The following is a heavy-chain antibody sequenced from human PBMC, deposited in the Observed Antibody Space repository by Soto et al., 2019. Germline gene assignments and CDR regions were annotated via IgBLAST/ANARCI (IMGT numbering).Heavy chain of an antibody. CDR3: ARMGDVPSYYYAMDV. CDR2: INGYNGNT. Sequence: QVQLVQSGAEVKKPGASVKVSCKASGYTFTRSGISWVRQAPGQGLEWMGWINGYNGNTNYAQKFQGRITRTTDTTTSTAYMELRSLRSDDTAGYYCARMGDVPSYYYAMDVWGQGTTVIVSS. V-gene: IGHV1-18*01. D-gene: IGHD2-21*02. J-gene: IGHJ6*02. CDR1: GYTFTRSG.